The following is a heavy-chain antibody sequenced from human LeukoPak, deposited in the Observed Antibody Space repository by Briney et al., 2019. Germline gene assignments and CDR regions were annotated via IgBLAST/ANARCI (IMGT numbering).Heavy chain of an antibody. J-gene: IGHJ2*01. CDR2: INVAGDR. CDR3: VREPDLFGTCYFDL. V-gene: IGHV3-13*01. Sequence: GGSLRLSCAASGFTLNNHDVHWVRQAPGKRLEWISAINVAGDRYYSDSGRGRFTDSRNNGKNSVLLQMRSLRAGDTAVYRYVREPDLFGTCYFDLWGRGTPVSVSS. D-gene: IGHD1-7*01. CDR1: GFTLNNHD.